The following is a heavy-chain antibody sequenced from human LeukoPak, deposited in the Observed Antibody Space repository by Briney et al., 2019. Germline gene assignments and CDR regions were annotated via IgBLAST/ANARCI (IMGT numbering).Heavy chain of an antibody. J-gene: IGHJ1*01. CDR1: GGSFSGYY. D-gene: IGHD1-26*01. CDR3: ARPASKVGATGYFRH. V-gene: IGHV4-34*01. Sequence: PSETLSLTCAIYGGSFSGYYWSWIRQPPGKGLEWIGEINHSGSTNYNPSLKSRVTISVDTSKNQFSLKLSSVTAADTAVYYCARPASKVGATGYFRHWGQGTLVTVSS. CDR2: INHSGST.